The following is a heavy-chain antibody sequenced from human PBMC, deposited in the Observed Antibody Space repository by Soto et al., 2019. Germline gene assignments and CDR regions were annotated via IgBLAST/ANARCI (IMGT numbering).Heavy chain of an antibody. CDR2: IYPADSDT. D-gene: IGHD5-18*01. J-gene: IGHJ6*02. Sequence: PGESLKISFEGSGYSFATYWIAWVRQMPGKGLEWMGIIYPADSDTRYSPSFQGQVTISADKSISTAYLQWSSLKASDTAMYYCARQYADTSMGGYYYYGLDVWGQGTTVTVSS. CDR1: GYSFATYW. CDR3: ARQYADTSMGGYYYYGLDV. V-gene: IGHV5-51*01.